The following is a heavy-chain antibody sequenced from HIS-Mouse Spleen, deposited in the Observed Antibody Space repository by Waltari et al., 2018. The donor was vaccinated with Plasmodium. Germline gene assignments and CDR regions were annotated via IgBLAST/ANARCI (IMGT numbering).Heavy chain of an antibody. V-gene: IGHV1-2*02. CDR3: ARVLGYKAAAGTFVEYFQH. CDR2: INPNSGGT. D-gene: IGHD6-13*01. Sequence: QVQLVQSGAEVKKPGALLKVSCKASGYTFTGYYMHWVRQAPGQGLEWMGWINPNSGGTNYAQKFQGRVTMTRDTSISTAYMELSRLRSDDTAVYYCARVLGYKAAAGTFVEYFQHWGQGTLVTVSS. CDR1: GYTFTGYY. J-gene: IGHJ1*01.